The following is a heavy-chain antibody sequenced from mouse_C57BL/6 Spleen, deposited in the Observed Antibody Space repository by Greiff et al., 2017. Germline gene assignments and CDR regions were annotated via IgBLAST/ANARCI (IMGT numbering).Heavy chain of an antibody. CDR3: TRGGGYSLYWYFDV. Sequence: VQLKQSGAELVRPGASVKLSCTASGFNIKDDYMHWVKQRPEQGLEWIGWIDPENGDTENASKFQGKATITGDTSSNTAYLQRSSLTSEDTAVYYCTRGGGYSLYWYFDVWGTGTTVTVSS. J-gene: IGHJ1*03. CDR2: IDPENGDT. V-gene: IGHV14-4*01. CDR1: GFNIKDDY. D-gene: IGHD2-3*01.